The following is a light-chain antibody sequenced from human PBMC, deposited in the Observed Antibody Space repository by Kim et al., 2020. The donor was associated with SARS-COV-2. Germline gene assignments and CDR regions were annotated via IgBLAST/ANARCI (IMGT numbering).Light chain of an antibody. J-gene: IGKJ2*02. CDR2: GAT. V-gene: IGKV1-39*01. Sequence: DSQVTQSPSSLSASVGDRVTITCRTSQDIDNYFNWYQHRPGKAPTLLVYGATTLHSGVPSRFSGSGSGTDFSLTLSSLQPEDSATYYCQQSYSTPWTFGQGTKLEI. CDR3: QQSYSTPWT. CDR1: QDIDNY.